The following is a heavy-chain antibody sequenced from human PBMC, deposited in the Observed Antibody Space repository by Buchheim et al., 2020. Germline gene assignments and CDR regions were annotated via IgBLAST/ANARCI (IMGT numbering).Heavy chain of an antibody. D-gene: IGHD3-3*01. V-gene: IGHV1-8*01. CDR1: GYTFTSYD. Sequence: QVQLVQSGAEVKKPGASVKVSCKASGYTFTSYDINWVRQATGQGLEWMGWMNPNSGNTGYAQKFQGRVTMTRNTSISTAYMELSSLRSEDTAVYYCAITPYYDFWSGFKSHYYYYGMDVWGQGTT. CDR2: MNPNSGNT. J-gene: IGHJ6*02. CDR3: AITPYYDFWSGFKSHYYYYGMDV.